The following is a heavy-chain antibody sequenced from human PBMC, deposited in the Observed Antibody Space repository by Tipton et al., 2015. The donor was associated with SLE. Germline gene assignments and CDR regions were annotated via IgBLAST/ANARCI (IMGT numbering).Heavy chain of an antibody. CDR1: GFTFSNYW. Sequence: SLRLSCATSGFTFSNYWMHWVRQAPGKGLVWVSRINSDGSDITYADSVKGRFTISRDNAKNSLYLQMNSLRAEDTAVYYCAKDNYDSSGYYYGLDYWGQGTLVTVSS. CDR2: INSDGSDI. V-gene: IGHV3-74*01. D-gene: IGHD3-22*01. CDR3: AKDNYDSSGYYYGLDY. J-gene: IGHJ4*02.